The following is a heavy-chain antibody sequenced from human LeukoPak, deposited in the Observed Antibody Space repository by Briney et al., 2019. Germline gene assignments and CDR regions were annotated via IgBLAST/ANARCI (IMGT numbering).Heavy chain of an antibody. V-gene: IGHV1-2*02. CDR1: GYTFTGYY. D-gene: IGHD2-2*01. J-gene: IGHJ4*02. CDR3: ARRYCISTSCPFDY. Sequence: ASVKVSCKASGYTFTGYYMHWMRQAPGQGLEWMGWINPHSGGTKSEQKFQGRVTMTRDTSISTAYMELNRLTSDDTAVYYCARRYCISTSCPFDYWGQGALITVSS. CDR2: INPHSGGT.